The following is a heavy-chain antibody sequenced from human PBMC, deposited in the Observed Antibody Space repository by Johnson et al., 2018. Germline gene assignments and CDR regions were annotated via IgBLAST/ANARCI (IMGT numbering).Heavy chain of an antibody. Sequence: VQLVQSGGGLVQPGRSLRLSCAASGFTVSSNEMSWVRQAPGKGLEWVSSISGGSTYYADSRKGRFTISRDNSKNTLHLQMNSLRAEETAGYFCAKAEDYYDRRGAFQHWGQGTLVTVSS. CDR1: GFTVSSNE. CDR3: AKAEDYYDRRGAFQH. D-gene: IGHD3-22*01. CDR2: ISGGST. J-gene: IGHJ1*01. V-gene: IGHV3-38-3*01.